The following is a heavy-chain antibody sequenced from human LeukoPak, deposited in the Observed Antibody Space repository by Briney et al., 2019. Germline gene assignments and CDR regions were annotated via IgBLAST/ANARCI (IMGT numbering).Heavy chain of an antibody. CDR3: ARATNWGFPLHMDV. CDR1: GFTFTDYY. Sequence: GGSLRLSCAASGFTFTDYYMSWIRQAPGKGLEGVSLIGTRDSTKYYADSVKGRFTVSRDNAENSLYLQMNSLTAEDTAVYYCARATNWGFPLHMDVWGKGNTVTVSS. CDR2: IGTRDSTK. J-gene: IGHJ6*03. V-gene: IGHV3-11*01. D-gene: IGHD7-27*01.